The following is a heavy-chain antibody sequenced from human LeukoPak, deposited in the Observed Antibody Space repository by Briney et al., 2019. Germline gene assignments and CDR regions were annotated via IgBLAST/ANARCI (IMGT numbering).Heavy chain of an antibody. CDR2: IRYDGSDK. CDR3: AKRADYYDSSRALYDAFDL. Sequence: PGGSLRLSCAASGFTFRTYGMHWFRQAPGKGLEWVTFIRYDGSDKYYADSVKGRFTISRDNSKNTLFLQMNSLRVADTAVYYCAKRADYYDSSRALYDAFDLWGQGTMVTVSS. J-gene: IGHJ3*01. CDR1: GFTFRTYG. V-gene: IGHV3-30*02. D-gene: IGHD3-16*01.